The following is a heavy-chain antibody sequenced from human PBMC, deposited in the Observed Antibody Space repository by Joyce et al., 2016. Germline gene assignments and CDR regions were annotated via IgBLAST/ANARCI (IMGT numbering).Heavy chain of an antibody. CDR2: INPGDSET. Sequence: EVRLAQSRAEVKTPGESLRMSCEASGYDFSKFWIAWVRQMPGKGLEWRGIINPGDSETKYRPSFQGQITISADKSIKTAYLQWGSLKVSDTAMYFCARLTDTTGWYYFDHWGRGTLITVSS. J-gene: IGHJ4*02. CDR1: GYDFSKFW. D-gene: IGHD6-19*01. CDR3: ARLTDTTGWYYFDH. V-gene: IGHV5-51*01.